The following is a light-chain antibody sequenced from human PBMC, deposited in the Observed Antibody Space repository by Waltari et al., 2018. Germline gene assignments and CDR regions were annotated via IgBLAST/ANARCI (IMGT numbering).Light chain of an antibody. J-gene: IGKJ1*01. Sequence: DIQMTQSPSSLSASVGDRVTITWRASQSISSYLNWYQQKPGKAPKLLIYSASSLQSGVPSRFSGSGSGTDFTLTISSLQPEDFATYYCQQSYSTLWTFGQGTKVEIK. CDR3: QQSYSTLWT. CDR1: QSISSY. V-gene: IGKV1-39*01. CDR2: SAS.